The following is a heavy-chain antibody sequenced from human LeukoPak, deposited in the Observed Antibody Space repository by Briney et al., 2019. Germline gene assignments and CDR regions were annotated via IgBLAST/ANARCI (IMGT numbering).Heavy chain of an antibody. CDR3: ARDRPSIAVAGHGDWFDP. V-gene: IGHV3-43*01. J-gene: IGHJ5*02. Sequence: PGGSLRLSCAASGFTFDDYTMHWVRQAPGKGLEWVSLISWDGGSTYYADSVKGRFTISRDNAKNSLYLQMNSLRAEDTAVYYCARDRPSIAVAGHGDWFDPWGQGTLVTVSS. CDR1: GFTFDDYT. D-gene: IGHD6-19*01. CDR2: ISWDGGST.